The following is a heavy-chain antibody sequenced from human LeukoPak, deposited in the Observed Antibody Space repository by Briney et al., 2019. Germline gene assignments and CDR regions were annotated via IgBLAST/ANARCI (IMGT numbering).Heavy chain of an antibody. D-gene: IGHD3-9*01. CDR1: GGTFSSYA. J-gene: IGHJ5*02. V-gene: IGHV1-69*05. CDR2: IIPIFGTA. CDR3: ATHTYYDILTGYRFGP. Sequence: SVKVSCKASGGTFSSYAISWVRQAPGQGLEWMGGIIPIFGTANYAQKFQGRVTITTDESTSTAYMELSSLRSEDTAVYYCATHTYYDILTGYRFGPWGQGTLVTVSS.